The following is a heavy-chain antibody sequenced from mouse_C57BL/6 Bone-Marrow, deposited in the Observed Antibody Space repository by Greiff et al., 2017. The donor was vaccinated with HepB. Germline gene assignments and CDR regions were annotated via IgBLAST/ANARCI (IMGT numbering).Heavy chain of an antibody. Sequence: QVQLQQPGAELVMPGASVKLSCKASGYTFTSYWMHWVKQRPGQGLEWIGYINPSSGYTKYNQKFKDKATLTADKSSSTAYMQLSSLTYEDSAVYYCARWYYFDYWGQGTTLTVSS. CDR2: INPSSGYT. CDR1: GYTFTSYW. J-gene: IGHJ2*01. CDR3: ARWYYFDY. V-gene: IGHV1-7*01.